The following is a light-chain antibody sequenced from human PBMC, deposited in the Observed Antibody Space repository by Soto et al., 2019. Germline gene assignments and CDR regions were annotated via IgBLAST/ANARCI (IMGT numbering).Light chain of an antibody. Sequence: EIVLTQSPGTLSLSPGESATLSCRATQSVSATYLAWYQQKPGQAPRLLIYAASSRATDIPDRFSGSGSGTDFTLAISRLEPEDLAVYWCQHYGTSTRTFGQGTKV. CDR3: QHYGTSTRT. CDR1: QSVSATY. CDR2: AAS. V-gene: IGKV3-20*01. J-gene: IGKJ1*01.